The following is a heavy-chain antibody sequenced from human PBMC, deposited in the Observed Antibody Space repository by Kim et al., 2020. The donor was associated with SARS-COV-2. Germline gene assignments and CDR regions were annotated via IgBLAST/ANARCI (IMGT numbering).Heavy chain of an antibody. CDR1: GFTFSSYS. J-gene: IGHJ6*02. Sequence: GGSLRLSCAASGFTFSSYSMNWVRQAPGKGLEWVSPISSSSSYIYYADSVKGRFTISRDNAKNSLYLQMNSLRAEDTAVYYCARVEADYYYYSMDVWGQGTTVTVSS. V-gene: IGHV3-21*04. CDR2: ISSSSSYI. CDR3: ARVEADYYYYSMDV. D-gene: IGHD3-3*01.